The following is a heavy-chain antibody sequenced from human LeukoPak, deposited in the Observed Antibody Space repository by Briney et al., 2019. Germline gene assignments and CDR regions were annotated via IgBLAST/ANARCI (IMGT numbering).Heavy chain of an antibody. CDR2: IYYSGST. D-gene: IGHD3-10*01. Sequence: SETLSLTCTVSGGSISSYYWSWIRQPPGKGLEWIGYIYYSGSTNYNPSLKSRVTISVDTSKNQFSLKLSSVTAADTAVHYCARDAYYYGSGSYWSWFDPWGQGTLVTVSS. CDR3: ARDAYYYGSGSYWSWFDP. CDR1: GGSISSYY. V-gene: IGHV4-59*01. J-gene: IGHJ5*02.